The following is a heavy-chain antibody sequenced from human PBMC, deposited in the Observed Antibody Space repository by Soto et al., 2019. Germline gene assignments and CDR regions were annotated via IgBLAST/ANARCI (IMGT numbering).Heavy chain of an antibody. J-gene: IGHJ4*02. D-gene: IGHD3-16*01. Sequence: SETLFLTCTVSGGSISSYYWSWIRQPPGKGLEWIGYIYYSGSTNYNPSLKSRVTISVDTSKNQFSLKLSSVTAADTAVYYCARRWGDYLAYWGQGTLVTVSS. CDR3: ARRWGDYLAY. CDR1: GGSISSYY. CDR2: IYYSGST. V-gene: IGHV4-59*01.